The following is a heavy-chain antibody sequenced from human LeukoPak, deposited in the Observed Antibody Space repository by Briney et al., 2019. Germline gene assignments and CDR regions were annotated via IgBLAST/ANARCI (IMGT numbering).Heavy chain of an antibody. D-gene: IGHD3-3*01. CDR1: GFTFSSYA. J-gene: IGHJ4*02. V-gene: IGHV3-23*01. CDR3: TTDPRVVPSDY. Sequence: GGSLRLSCAASGFTFSSYAMSWVRQAPGKGLEWVSAISGSGGSTYYADSVKGRFTISRDNSKNTLYLQMNSLKTEDTAVYYCTTDPRVVPSDYWGQGTLVTVSS. CDR2: ISGSGGST.